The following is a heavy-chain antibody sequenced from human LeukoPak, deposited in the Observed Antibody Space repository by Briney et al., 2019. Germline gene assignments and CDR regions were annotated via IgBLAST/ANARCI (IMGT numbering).Heavy chain of an antibody. Sequence: GGSLRLSCAASGPTFRNAFMNWVRQAPGKGLEWVGRIGSGTDGGTTDYAAPVKGSFTMARDDSKNTLYLQMNNVKTEDTGVYYCTTSPGITVFGVVTDYWGQGTLVIVPS. J-gene: IGHJ4*02. V-gene: IGHV3-15*04. CDR2: IGSGTDGGTT. CDR1: GPTFRNAF. CDR3: TTSPGITVFGVVTDY. D-gene: IGHD3-3*01.